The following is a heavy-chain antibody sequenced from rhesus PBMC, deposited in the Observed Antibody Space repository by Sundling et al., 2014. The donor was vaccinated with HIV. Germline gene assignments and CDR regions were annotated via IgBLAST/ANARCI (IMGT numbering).Heavy chain of an antibody. CDR3: ARDLGWGDYYDY. CDR2: ISGSSSTT. V-gene: IGHV3-110*01. CDR1: GFTFSDHY. D-gene: IGHD3-34*01. J-gene: IGHJ4*01. Sequence: EVQLLESGGGLVQPGGSLRLSCVASGFTFSDHYMDWVRQAPGKGLEWVSSISGSSSTTLYPDSVKGRFTISRDNAKNTVYLQMNSLRAEDTAVYYCARDLGWGDYYDYWGQGVLVTVSS.